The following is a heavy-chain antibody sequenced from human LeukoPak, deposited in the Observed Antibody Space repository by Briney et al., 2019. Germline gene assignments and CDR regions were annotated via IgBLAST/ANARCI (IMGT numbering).Heavy chain of an antibody. J-gene: IGHJ4*02. V-gene: IGHV1-2*02. CDR2: INPNSGGT. Sequence: GASVKVSCKASGYTFTGYYMHWVRQAPGQGLECMGWINPNSGGTNYAQKFQGRVTMTRDTSISTAYMELSRLRSDDTAVYYCARGGQEYDYVWGSYRLFDYWGQGTLVTVSS. CDR1: GYTFTGYY. CDR3: ARGGQEYDYVWGSYRLFDY. D-gene: IGHD3-16*02.